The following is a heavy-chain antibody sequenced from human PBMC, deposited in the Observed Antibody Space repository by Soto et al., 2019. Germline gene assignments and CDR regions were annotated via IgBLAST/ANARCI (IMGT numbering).Heavy chain of an antibody. V-gene: IGHV1-18*01. CDR3: ARGDGDTRDY. J-gene: IGHJ4*02. CDR2: INAYVGET. CDR1: GYTFTHYG. Sequence: QVQLVQSGAEVKKPGASVKVSCKASGYTFTHYGITWVRQAPGQGLEWTGWINAYVGETKSAQKYQGRITVTMDTSTNTAYLELRSLRSDDTAVYYCARGDGDTRDYWGQGTLVRVSA.